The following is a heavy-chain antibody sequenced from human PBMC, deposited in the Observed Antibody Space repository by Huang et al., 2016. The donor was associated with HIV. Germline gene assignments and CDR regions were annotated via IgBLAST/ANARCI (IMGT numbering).Heavy chain of an antibody. CDR2: SIPIFGTA. Sequence: QVLLVQSGAEVRKPGSSVKVSCTAFGGTFSSYAISWVRQAPGQGLEWRGGSIPIFGTANYTQKSQGRVTITVDESTNTGYMELTRLTSEDTAVYYCARTAYSYGFRQGYNWFDPWGQGTPVTVSS. CDR1: GGTFSSYA. V-gene: IGHV1-69*13. CDR3: ARTAYSYGFRQGYNWFDP. D-gene: IGHD5-18*01. J-gene: IGHJ5*02.